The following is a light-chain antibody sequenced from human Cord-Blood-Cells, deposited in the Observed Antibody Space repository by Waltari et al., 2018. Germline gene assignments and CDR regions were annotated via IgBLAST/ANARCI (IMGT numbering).Light chain of an antibody. CDR3: QTWGTGIRV. J-gene: IGLJ3*02. CDR2: LTSDCNH. Sequence: QLVLTQSPSASASPGASVKLTCTLCSGHSSYALAWHQQQPEKGPRYLMTLTSDCNHSKGDGFPDRVSGSSSGAERYLTISILQSEDEADDYCQTWGTGIRVFGGGTKLTVL. CDR1: SGHSSYA. V-gene: IGLV4-69*01.